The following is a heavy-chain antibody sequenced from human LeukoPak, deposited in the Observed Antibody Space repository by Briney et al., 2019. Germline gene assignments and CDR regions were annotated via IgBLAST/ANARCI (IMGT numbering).Heavy chain of an antibody. CDR2: IYYSGST. J-gene: IGHJ4*02. CDR1: GGSISSDGYY. V-gene: IGHV4-31*03. CDR3: ARRVAARPYYFDY. Sequence: SETLSLTCTVSGGSISSDGYYWSWIRQHPGKGLEWIGYIYYSGSTYYNPSLKSRVTISVDTSKNQFSLKLSSVTAADTAVYYCARRVAARPYYFDYWGQGTLVTVSS. D-gene: IGHD6-6*01.